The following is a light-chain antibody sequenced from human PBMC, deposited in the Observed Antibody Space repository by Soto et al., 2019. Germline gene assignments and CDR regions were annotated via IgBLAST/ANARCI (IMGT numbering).Light chain of an antibody. V-gene: IGKV1-5*03. Sequence: DIQMTQSPSTLSASVGDRVTITCRASQSIGSWLAWYQQKPGKAPKLLIYKASSLNSGVPSRFSGSGSGTEFTLTISSLQPDDFATYSCQEYNSYPYTFGQGTKLEIK. CDR2: KAS. J-gene: IGKJ2*01. CDR1: QSIGSW. CDR3: QEYNSYPYT.